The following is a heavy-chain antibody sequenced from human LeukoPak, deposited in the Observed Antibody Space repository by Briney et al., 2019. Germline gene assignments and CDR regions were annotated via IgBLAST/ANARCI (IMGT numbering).Heavy chain of an antibody. D-gene: IGHD3-3*01. CDR2: IYDSGSA. CDR3: ARVLQNYYHMDV. Sequence: SETLSLTCTVSGVSINSHYWSWIRQPPGKGLERIGFIYDSGSANYKSSLKSRVTMTVDTSKNQFSLKVNSVTAADTAVYYCARVLQNYYHMDVWGKGTTVTVSS. J-gene: IGHJ6*03. CDR1: GVSINSHY. V-gene: IGHV4-59*11.